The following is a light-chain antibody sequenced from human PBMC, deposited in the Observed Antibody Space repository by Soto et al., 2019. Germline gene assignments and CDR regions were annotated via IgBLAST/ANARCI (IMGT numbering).Light chain of an antibody. CDR3: SSYTTSSTPYYV. Sequence: QSALTQPASVSGSPGQSITISCTGTSSDVGGYDFVSWYQHHPGKAPKLLIHEVRNRPSGVSHRFSGSKSGNTASLTISGLQADDEADYYCSSYTTSSTPYYVFGTGAKVIV. CDR2: EVR. J-gene: IGLJ1*01. V-gene: IGLV2-14*01. CDR1: SSDVGGYDF.